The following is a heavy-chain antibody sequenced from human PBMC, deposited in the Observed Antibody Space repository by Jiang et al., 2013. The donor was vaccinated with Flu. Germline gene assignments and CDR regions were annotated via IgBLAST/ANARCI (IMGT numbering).Heavy chain of an antibody. Sequence: TVSGGSISSSSYYWDWIRQPPGKGLEWIGSIYYTGSTYYSPSLKSRVTISVEKFKNKLSLNLSSVTAADTAVYYCAKHQYSSSPFDYWGQGTLVAVSS. CDR1: GGSISSSSYY. V-gene: IGHV4-39*01. D-gene: IGHD6-6*01. CDR2: IYYTGST. CDR3: AKHQYSSSPFDY. J-gene: IGHJ4*02.